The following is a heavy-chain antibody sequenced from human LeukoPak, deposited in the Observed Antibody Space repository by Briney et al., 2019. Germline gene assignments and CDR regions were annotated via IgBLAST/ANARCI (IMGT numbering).Heavy chain of an antibody. CDR3: ARVTEEYYYDSSEAA. CDR2: IKTDGSET. J-gene: IGHJ4*02. D-gene: IGHD3-22*01. V-gene: IGHV3-7*01. CDR1: GFTFGSYW. Sequence: GGSLRLSCAASGFTFGSYWMTWMRQTPGKGLEWVANIKTDGSETYYLDSVKGRFTVSRDNAKNSLYLQMNSLRAEDTAVYYCARVTEEYYYDSSEAAWGQGTLVTVSS.